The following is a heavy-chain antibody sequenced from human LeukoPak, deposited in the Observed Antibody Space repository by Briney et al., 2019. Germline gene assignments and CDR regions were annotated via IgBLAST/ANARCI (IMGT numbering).Heavy chain of an antibody. CDR1: GYTFTSYY. V-gene: IGHV1-46*01. CDR3: ARRNFGEYCTNGVCYYFDY. J-gene: IGHJ4*02. Sequence: ASVTVSCKASGYTFTSYYMHWVRQAPGQGLEWMGIINPSGGSTSYAQKFQGRVTMTRDMSTSTVYMELSSLRSEDTAVYYCARRNFGEYCTNGVCYYFDYWGQGTLVTVSS. CDR2: INPSGGST. D-gene: IGHD2-8*01.